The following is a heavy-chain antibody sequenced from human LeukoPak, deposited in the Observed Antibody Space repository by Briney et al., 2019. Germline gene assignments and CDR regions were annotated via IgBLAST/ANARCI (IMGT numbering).Heavy chain of an antibody. Sequence: GASVKVSCKTSGYAITSHFMHWVRQAPGQGLEWVGTIHPDGETTTYGQKFQGRVTMTCDTSTSTVYMDLSSLRSEDTAVYYCAREAMAAGKNFDYWGQGTQVTVSS. J-gene: IGHJ4*02. V-gene: IGHV1-46*01. CDR2: IHPDGETT. D-gene: IGHD5-18*01. CDR1: GYAITSHF. CDR3: AREAMAAGKNFDY.